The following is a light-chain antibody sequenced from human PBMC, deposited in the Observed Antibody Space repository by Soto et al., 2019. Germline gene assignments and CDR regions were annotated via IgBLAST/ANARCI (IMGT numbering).Light chain of an antibody. CDR1: SSNIGANP. V-gene: IGLV1-44*01. J-gene: IGLJ2*01. Sequence: QLVLTQPPSASGTPGQRVTISCSGSSSNIGANPINWYQQLPGTAPKLLIYNNDQRPSGVPDRFSASKSGTSASLAISGLQSEDEADYYCEAWDDSLYGAVLGRGTKLTVL. CDR3: EAWDDSLYGAV. CDR2: NND.